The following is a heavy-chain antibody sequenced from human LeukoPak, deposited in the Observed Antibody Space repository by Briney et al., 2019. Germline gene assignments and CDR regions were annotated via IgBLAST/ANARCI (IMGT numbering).Heavy chain of an antibody. J-gene: IGHJ4*02. CDR3: ARTTSLYSTARWLFDY. V-gene: IGHV1-18*01. D-gene: IGHD6-13*01. CDR1: GYTLSSYG. CDR2: LSVYNGNT. Sequence: ASVKVSCKASGYTLSSYGISWVRQAPGQGLEGMGWLSVYNGNTNYAQKFQGRLTMTTDTSTGTAYMELRSLRSEDTAVYYCARTTSLYSTARWLFDYWGQGTLVTVSS.